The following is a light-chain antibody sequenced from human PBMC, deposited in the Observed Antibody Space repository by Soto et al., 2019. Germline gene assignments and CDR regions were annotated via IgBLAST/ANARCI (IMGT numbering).Light chain of an antibody. Sequence: IQMTQSPSTLSASVGDSVTITCRASQSFSTWLAWYQQKPGKAPNLLIFKTSNLQSGVPSRFSGSGSGSEFTLTISGLHPDDFATYYCLQYNSYPVTFGQGTKLEI. CDR2: KTS. CDR3: LQYNSYPVT. V-gene: IGKV1-5*03. CDR1: QSFSTW. J-gene: IGKJ2*01.